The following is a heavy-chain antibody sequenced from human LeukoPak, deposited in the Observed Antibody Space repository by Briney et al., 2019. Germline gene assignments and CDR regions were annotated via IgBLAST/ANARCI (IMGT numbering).Heavy chain of an antibody. V-gene: IGHV3-23*01. CDR2: ISASGGST. J-gene: IGHJ4*02. CDR3: AARPVRDLGPLDF. D-gene: IGHD5-24*01. Sequence: GGSLRLSCAASGFTFSSYAMAWVRQAPGKGLEWVSFISASGGSTFYPDSVKGRFTISRDNSKNTLYLQMDRLRADDTAVYYCAARPVRDLGPLDFWGQGTLVTVSS. CDR1: GFTFSSYA.